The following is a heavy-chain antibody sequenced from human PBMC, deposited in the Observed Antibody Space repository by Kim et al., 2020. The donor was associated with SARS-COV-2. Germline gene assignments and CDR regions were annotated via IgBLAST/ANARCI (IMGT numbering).Heavy chain of an antibody. V-gene: IGHV3-30-3*01. D-gene: IGHD5-12*01. CDR2: ISYDGSNK. CDR3: ARDLGNVDREKIYYYYG. J-gene: IGHJ6*01. CDR1: GFTFSSYA. Sequence: GGSLRLSCAASGFTFSSYAMHWVRQAPGKGLEWVAVISYDGSNKYYADSVKGRFTISRDNSKNTLYLQMNSLRAEDTAVYYCARDLGNVDREKIYYYYG.